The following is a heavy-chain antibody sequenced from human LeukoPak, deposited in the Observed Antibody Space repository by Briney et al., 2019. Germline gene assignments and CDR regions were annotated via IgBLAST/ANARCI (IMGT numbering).Heavy chain of an antibody. CDR1: GGSFSNHY. CDR3: ARGKSLGYCSSTSCYGALYYFDY. J-gene: IGHJ4*02. Sequence: PSETLSLTCVVYGGSFSNHYWSWIRQPPEKGLEWIGEINRGGSTNYNPSLKSRLSISVDTSKNQFSLKLSSVTAADTAVYYCARGKSLGYCSSTSCYGALYYFDYWGQGTLVTVSS. CDR2: INRGGST. V-gene: IGHV4-34*01. D-gene: IGHD2-2*01.